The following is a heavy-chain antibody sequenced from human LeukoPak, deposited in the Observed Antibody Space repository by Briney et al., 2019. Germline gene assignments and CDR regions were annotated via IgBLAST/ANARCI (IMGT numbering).Heavy chain of an antibody. D-gene: IGHD1-26*01. CDR3: ARDLVGGTTRFDP. V-gene: IGHV4-59*01. CDR1: GGSISSYY. CDR2: IFYTGTT. J-gene: IGHJ5*02. Sequence: PSETLSLTCSVSGGSISSYYWSWIRQPPRKGLEWIGYIFYTGTTSYNPSLKSRVTISADTSKNQFALQLSSVTAADTAVYYCARDLVGGTTRFDPWGQGTLVTVSS.